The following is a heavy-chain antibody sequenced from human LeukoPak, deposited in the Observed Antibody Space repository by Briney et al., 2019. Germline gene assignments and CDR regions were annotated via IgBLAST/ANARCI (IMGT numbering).Heavy chain of an antibody. CDR3: AKDGDGYNLYFDY. J-gene: IGHJ4*02. Sequence: GGSLRLSCSASGFTFSSYAMHWVRQAPGKGLEYVSAISSNGGSTYYADSVKGRFTISRDNSKNTLYLQMNSLRAEDTAVYYCAKDGDGYNLYFDYWGQGTLVTVSS. D-gene: IGHD5-24*01. CDR2: ISSNGGST. V-gene: IGHV3-64*04. CDR1: GFTFSSYA.